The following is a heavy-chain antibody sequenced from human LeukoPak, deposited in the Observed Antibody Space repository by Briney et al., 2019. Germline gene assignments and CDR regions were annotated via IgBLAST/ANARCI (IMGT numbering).Heavy chain of an antibody. V-gene: IGHV3-66*01. CDR3: ARDGDGYNYFDY. CDR1: GFTVSSNY. J-gene: IGHJ4*02. CDR2: IYSGGST. Sequence: GGSLRLSCAVSGFTVSSNYMSWVRQAPGKGLEWVSVIYSGGSTYYADSVKGRFTISRDNSKNTLYLQMNSLRAEDTAVYYCARDGDGYNYFDYWGQGTLVTVSS. D-gene: IGHD5-24*01.